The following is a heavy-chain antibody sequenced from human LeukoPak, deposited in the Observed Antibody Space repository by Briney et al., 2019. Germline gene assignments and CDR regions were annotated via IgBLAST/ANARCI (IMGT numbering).Heavy chain of an antibody. J-gene: IGHJ4*02. CDR1: GFTVSSNY. CDR3: ARRAGGYSHPYDY. D-gene: IGHD4-23*01. Sequence: GGSLRLSCTASGFTVSSNYMSWVRQAPGKGLEWVSVIYSGGTTYYADSVKGRFTISRDNSKNTLYLQMNSLRAEDTAVYYCARRAGGYSHPYDYWGQGTLVTVSS. CDR2: IYSGGTT. V-gene: IGHV3-53*01.